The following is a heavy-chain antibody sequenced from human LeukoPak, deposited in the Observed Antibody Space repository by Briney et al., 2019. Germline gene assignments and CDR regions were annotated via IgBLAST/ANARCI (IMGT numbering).Heavy chain of an antibody. CDR1: GFTFSSYE. D-gene: IGHD2-15*01. Sequence: GVSLRLSCAASGFTFSSYEMNWVRQAPGKGLEWVSYISSSGSTVYYADSVKGRFTISTDNAKNSLSLQMNSLRAEDTAMYYCARGSSGDYYYYYMDVWGKGTTVTVSS. J-gene: IGHJ6*03. CDR3: ARGSSGDYYYYYMDV. CDR2: ISSSGSTV. V-gene: IGHV3-48*03.